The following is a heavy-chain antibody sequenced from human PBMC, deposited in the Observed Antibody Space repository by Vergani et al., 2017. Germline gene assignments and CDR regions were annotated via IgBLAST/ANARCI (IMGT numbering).Heavy chain of an antibody. CDR3: ARDGPYSSSWYVANFDY. Sequence: QVQLVQSGAEVKKPGSSVKVSCKASGGTFSSYAISWVRQAPGQGLEWMGRIIPILGIANYAQKFQGRVTITADKSTSTAYMELSSLRSDDTAVYYCARDGPYSSSWYVANFDYWGQGTLVTVSS. CDR2: IIPILGIA. D-gene: IGHD6-13*01. J-gene: IGHJ4*02. V-gene: IGHV1-69*04. CDR1: GGTFSSYA.